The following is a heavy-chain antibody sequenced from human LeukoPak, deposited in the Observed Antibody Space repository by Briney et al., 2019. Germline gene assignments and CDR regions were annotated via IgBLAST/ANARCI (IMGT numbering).Heavy chain of an antibody. V-gene: IGHV4-30-2*01. D-gene: IGHD1-1*01. Sequence: SETLSLTCTVSGGSISSGGYYWSWIRQPPGKGLEWIGYIYHSGSTYYNPSLKSRVTISVDRSKNQFSLKLSSVTAADTAVYYCARGAPDSTNWAGFDYWGQGTLVTVSS. J-gene: IGHJ4*02. CDR3: ARGAPDSTNWAGFDY. CDR1: GGSISSGGYY. CDR2: IYHSGST.